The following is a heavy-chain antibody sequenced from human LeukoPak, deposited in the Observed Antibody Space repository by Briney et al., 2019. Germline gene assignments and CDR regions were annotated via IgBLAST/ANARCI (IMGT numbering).Heavy chain of an antibody. Sequence: GGSLRLSCAASGFSFNTYSMSWVRQAPGKGLEWVSSISDNSYWIYYSDSVEGRFTISRDNAKNSLYLQMNSLRAEDTAVYYCARVREGGQWLVVFDYWGQGTLVTVSS. V-gene: IGHV3-21*01. CDR1: GFSFNTYS. CDR3: ARVREGGQWLVVFDY. J-gene: IGHJ4*02. D-gene: IGHD6-19*01. CDR2: ISDNSYWI.